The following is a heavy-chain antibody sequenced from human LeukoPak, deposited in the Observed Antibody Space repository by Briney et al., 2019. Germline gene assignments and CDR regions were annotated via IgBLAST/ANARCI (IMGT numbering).Heavy chain of an antibody. CDR3: ARDYQGGYGDKTVDY. J-gene: IGHJ4*02. Sequence: SETLSLTCAVYGGSFGGYYWSWIRQPPGKGLEWIGEINDSGSSNYIPSLKSRVTISVDRSKNQFSLWLSSVTAADTAVYYCARDYQGGYGDKTVDYWGQGTLVTVSS. D-gene: IGHD5-18*01. V-gene: IGHV4-34*01. CDR1: GGSFGGYY. CDR2: INDSGSS.